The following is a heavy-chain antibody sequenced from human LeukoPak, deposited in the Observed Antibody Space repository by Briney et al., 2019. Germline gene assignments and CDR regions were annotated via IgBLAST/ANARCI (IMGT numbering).Heavy chain of an antibody. D-gene: IGHD1-26*01. CDR3: AKDRRSWGYYFDY. J-gene: IGHJ4*02. V-gene: IGHV3-30*18. CDR2: ISYDGSNK. Sequence: PGGSLRLSCAASGFTFSSYGMHWVRQAPGKGLEWVAVISYDGSNKYYADSVKGRFTISRDNSKNTLYLQMNSLRAEDTAVYYCAKDRRSWGYYFDYWGQGTLVTVSS. CDR1: GFTFSSYG.